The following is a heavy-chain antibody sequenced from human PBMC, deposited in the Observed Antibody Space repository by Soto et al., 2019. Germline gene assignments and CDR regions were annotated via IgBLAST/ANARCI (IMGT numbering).Heavy chain of an antibody. CDR1: GGSISSYY. Sequence: SETLSLTCTVSGGSISSYYWSWIRQPPGKGLEWIGYIYYSGSTNYNPSLKSRVTISVDTSKNQFSLKLSSVTAADTAVYYCARDSIAVAGTFDYWGQGTLVTVSS. CDR2: IYYSGST. J-gene: IGHJ4*02. V-gene: IGHV4-59*01. D-gene: IGHD6-19*01. CDR3: ARDSIAVAGTFDY.